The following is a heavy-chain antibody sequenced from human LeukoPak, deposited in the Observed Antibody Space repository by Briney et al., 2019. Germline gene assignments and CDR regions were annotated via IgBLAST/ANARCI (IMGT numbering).Heavy chain of an antibody. CDR3: ASRYSSHSLGAFDI. CDR1: GFTFSGYA. V-gene: IGHV3-23*01. CDR2: ISGSGGST. J-gene: IGHJ3*02. Sequence: GGSLRVSCAASGFTFSGYAMSWVRQAPGKGMEWVSAISGSGGSTYYADSVKGRFTISRDNSKNTLYLQMNSLRAEDTAVYYCASRYSSHSLGAFDIWGQGTMVTVSS. D-gene: IGHD6-19*01.